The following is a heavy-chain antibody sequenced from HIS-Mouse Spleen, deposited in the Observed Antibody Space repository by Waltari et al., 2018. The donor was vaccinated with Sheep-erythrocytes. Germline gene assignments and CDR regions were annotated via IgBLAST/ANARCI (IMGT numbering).Heavy chain of an antibody. CDR2: ISINRSYI. V-gene: IGHV3-21*01. D-gene: IGHD7-27*01. CDR1: GCPFSSYS. CDR3: APWGDAFDI. Sequence: EVQLVESGGGLVKPGGSLRLACAASGCPFSSYSMNWFRQAPGKGLEWVSSISINRSYIYYADSVKGRFTISRDNAKNSLYLQMNSLRAEDTAVYYCAPWGDAFDIWGQGTMVTVSS. J-gene: IGHJ3*02.